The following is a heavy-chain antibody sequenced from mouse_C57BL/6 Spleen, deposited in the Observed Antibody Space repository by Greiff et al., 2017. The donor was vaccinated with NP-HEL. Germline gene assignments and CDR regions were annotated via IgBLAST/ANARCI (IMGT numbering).Heavy chain of an antibody. J-gene: IGHJ1*03. CDR1: GYTFTSYW. V-gene: IGHV1-53*01. D-gene: IGHD1-1*01. CDR3: AREAITTVVATRDWYFDV. CDR2: INPSNGGT. Sequence: VQLQQSGTELVKPGASVKLSCKASGYTFTSYWMHWVKQRPGQGLEWIGNINPSNGGTNYNEKFKSKATLTVDKSSSTAYMQLSSLTSEDSAVYYCAREAITTVVATRDWYFDVWGTGTTVTVSS.